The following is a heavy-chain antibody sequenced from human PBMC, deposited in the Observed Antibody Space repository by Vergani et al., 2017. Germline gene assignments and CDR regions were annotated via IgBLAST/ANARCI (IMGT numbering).Heavy chain of an antibody. CDR3: ARWDYGILTGYRY. V-gene: IGHV1-46*03. CDR1: GYTFSNYY. CDR2: INPSGGHT. J-gene: IGHJ4*02. D-gene: IGHD3-9*01. Sequence: QVQVVQSGAEVKKSGASVKVSCKTSGYTFSNYYMPWVRQAPGQGLEWMGIINPSGGHTNYAQKFQGRVTMSRDTSTSTVYMELSSLRSEETAIYYWARWDYGILTGYRYWGQGTLVTVSA.